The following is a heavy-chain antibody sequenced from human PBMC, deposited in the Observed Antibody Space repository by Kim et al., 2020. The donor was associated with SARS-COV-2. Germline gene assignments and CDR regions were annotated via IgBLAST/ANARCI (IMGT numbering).Heavy chain of an antibody. CDR3: ARDHGSGTFYDRGNHYYYGLDG. D-gene: IGHD3-10*01. J-gene: IGHJ6*02. V-gene: IGHV4-59*13. CDR2: IDHSGTT. CDR1: GASISSFY. Sequence: SETLSLTCTVTGASISSFYWTWIRQPPGKGLEYIGYIDHSGTTKYNPSLKSRFTMSIDKYKRQFSLKLSSVTAADTAVYYCARDHGSGTFYDRGNHYYYGLDGGSQGSTVTVS.